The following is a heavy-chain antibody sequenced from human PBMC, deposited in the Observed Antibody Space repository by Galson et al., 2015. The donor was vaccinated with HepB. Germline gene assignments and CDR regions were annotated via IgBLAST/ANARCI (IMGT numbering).Heavy chain of an antibody. Sequence: QSGAEVKKPGESLRISCKGSGYSFTSYWISWVRQMPGKGLEWMGRIDPSDSYTNYSPSFQGHVTISADKSISTAYLQWSSLKASDTAMYYCARQLWFGELNNWFDPWGQGTLVTVSS. D-gene: IGHD3-10*01. CDR2: IDPSDSYT. CDR3: ARQLWFGELNNWFDP. CDR1: GYSFTSYW. V-gene: IGHV5-10-1*01. J-gene: IGHJ5*02.